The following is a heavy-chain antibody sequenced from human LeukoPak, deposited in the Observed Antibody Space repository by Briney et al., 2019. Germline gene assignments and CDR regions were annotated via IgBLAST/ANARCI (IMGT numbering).Heavy chain of an antibody. CDR2: INPNSGGT. J-gene: IGHJ4*02. D-gene: IGHD6-13*01. Sequence: ASVKVSCKASGCTFTGYYMHWVRQAPGQGLEWMGWINPNSGGTNYAQKFQGRVTMTRDTSISTAYMELSRLRSDGTAVYYCARDLFIAAAPTDYWGQGTLVTVSS. V-gene: IGHV1-2*02. CDR3: ARDLFIAAAPTDY. CDR1: GCTFTGYY.